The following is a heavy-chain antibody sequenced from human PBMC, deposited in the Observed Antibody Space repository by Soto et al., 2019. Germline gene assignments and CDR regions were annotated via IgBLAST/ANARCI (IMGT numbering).Heavy chain of an antibody. J-gene: IGHJ5*02. Sequence: PSETLSLTCTVSGGSISSSSYYWGWIRQPPGKGLEWIGSIYYSGSTYYNPSLKSRVTISVDTSKNQFSLKLSSVTAADTAVYYCARHETIFGVVIIVQFGWFDPWGQGTLVTVSS. D-gene: IGHD3-3*01. CDR3: ARHETIFGVVIIVQFGWFDP. CDR2: IYYSGST. V-gene: IGHV4-39*01. CDR1: GGSISSSSYY.